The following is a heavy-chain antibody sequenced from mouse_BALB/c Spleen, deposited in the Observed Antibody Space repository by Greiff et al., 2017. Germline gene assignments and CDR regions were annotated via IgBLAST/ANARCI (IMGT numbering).Heavy chain of an antibody. CDR2: ISYSGST. Sequence: EVQLQQSGPGLVKPSQSLSLTCTVTGYSITSYYAWNWIRQFPGNKLEWMGYISYSGSTSYNPSLKSRISITRDTSKNQFFLQLNSVTTEDTATYYCARLLRWYFDVWGAGTTVTVSS. CDR3: ARLLRWYFDV. D-gene: IGHD1-1*01. V-gene: IGHV3-2*02. CDR1: GYSITSYYA. J-gene: IGHJ1*01.